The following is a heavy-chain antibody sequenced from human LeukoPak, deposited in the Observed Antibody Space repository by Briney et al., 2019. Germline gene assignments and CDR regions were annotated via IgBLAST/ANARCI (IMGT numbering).Heavy chain of an antibody. D-gene: IGHD6-13*01. V-gene: IGHV4-59*01. Sequence: SETLSLTCTVSGGSISNYYWSWIRQPPGKGLEWIGYIYYSGSTNYNPSLKSRVTISVDTSKNQFSLKLSSVTAADTAVYYCARDPPDSSSLNWFDPWGQGTLVTVSS. CDR1: GGSISNYY. CDR3: ARDPPDSSSLNWFDP. CDR2: IYYSGST. J-gene: IGHJ5*02.